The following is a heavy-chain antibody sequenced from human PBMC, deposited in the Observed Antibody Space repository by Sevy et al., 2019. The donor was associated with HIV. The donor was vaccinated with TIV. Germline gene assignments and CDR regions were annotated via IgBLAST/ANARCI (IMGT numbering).Heavy chain of an antibody. CDR2: IYSGGST. Sequence: GGSLRLSCAASGFTVSSNYMSWVRQAPGKGLEWVSVIYSGGSTYYADSVKGRFTISRDNSKSTLYLQMNSLRAEDTAVYYCARVATDSGYDYWGQGTLVTVSS. CDR1: GFTVSSNY. V-gene: IGHV3-53*01. J-gene: IGHJ4*02. D-gene: IGHD5-12*01. CDR3: ARVATDSGYDY.